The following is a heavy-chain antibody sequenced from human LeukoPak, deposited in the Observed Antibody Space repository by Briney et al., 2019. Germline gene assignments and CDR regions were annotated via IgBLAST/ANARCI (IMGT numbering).Heavy chain of an antibody. CDR1: GFTFSSYA. D-gene: IGHD5-18*01. Sequence: PGGSLRLSCAASGFTFSSYAMNWVRQAPGEGLEWVSAISGSGGSTYYADSVKGRFTISRDNSRNTLYLQMNSLRVEDTAVYYCAKDRQGGYRSYWGQGTLVTVSS. J-gene: IGHJ4*02. V-gene: IGHV3-23*01. CDR3: AKDRQGGYRSY. CDR2: ISGSGGST.